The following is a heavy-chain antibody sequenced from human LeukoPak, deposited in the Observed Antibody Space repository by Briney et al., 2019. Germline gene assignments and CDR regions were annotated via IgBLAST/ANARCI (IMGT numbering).Heavy chain of an antibody. CDR2: ISSSSSYI. J-gene: IGHJ4*02. CDR1: GFTFSSYS. D-gene: IGHD1-1*01. CDR3: ARDWNGNFDY. Sequence: SGGSLRLSCAASGFTFSSYSMNWVRQAPGKGLEWVSSISSSSSYIYYADSVKGRFTISRDNAKNSLYLQMNGLRAEDTAVYYCARDWNGNFDYWGQGTLVTVSS. V-gene: IGHV3-21*01.